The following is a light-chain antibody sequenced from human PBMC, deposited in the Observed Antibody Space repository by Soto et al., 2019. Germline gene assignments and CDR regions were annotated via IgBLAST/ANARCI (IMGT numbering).Light chain of an antibody. J-gene: IGLJ1*01. V-gene: IGLV2-23*02. CDR1: SSDVGSYNL. CDR3: CSYAGSSISYV. Sequence: QSVLTQPASVSGSPGQSITISCTGTSSDVGSYNLVSWYQQHPGKAPKLMIYEVSKRPSGVSNRLSGSKSGNTASLTISGLQAEDEADYYCCSYAGSSISYVFGTGTKVTVL. CDR2: EVS.